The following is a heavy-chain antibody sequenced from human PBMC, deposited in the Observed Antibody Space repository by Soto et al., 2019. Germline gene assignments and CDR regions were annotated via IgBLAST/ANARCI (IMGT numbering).Heavy chain of an antibody. V-gene: IGHV4-59*12. J-gene: IGHJ4*02. CDR1: GGSISSYY. CDR2: IYYSGST. CDR3: ARDLGMIDFDY. Sequence: SETLSLTCTVSGGSISSYYWIWIRQPPGKGLEWIGYIYYSGSTNYNPSLKSRVTISVDTSKNQFSLKLNSMTAADTAVYYCARDLGMIDFDYWGQGALVTVSS. D-gene: IGHD3-22*01.